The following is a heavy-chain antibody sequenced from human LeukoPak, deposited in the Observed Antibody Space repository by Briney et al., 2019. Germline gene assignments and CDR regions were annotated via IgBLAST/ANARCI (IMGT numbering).Heavy chain of an antibody. CDR1: GFTFSSYA. CDR3: AKAEGYDTLTGLDY. D-gene: IGHD3-9*01. CDR2: IGASGGST. Sequence: AGSLRLSCATSGFTFSSYAMSWVRQAPGKGLEWVSGIGASGGSTYYADSVKGRFTISRDNSKNTLYLQMNSLRTEDTAVYYCAKAEGYDTLTGLDYWGQGTLVTVSS. J-gene: IGHJ4*02. V-gene: IGHV3-23*01.